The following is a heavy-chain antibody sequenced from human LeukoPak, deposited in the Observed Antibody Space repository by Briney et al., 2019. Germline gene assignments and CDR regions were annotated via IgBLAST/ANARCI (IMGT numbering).Heavy chain of an antibody. CDR3: AKNGDQGAYCTGGTCYPYFYYYMDV. V-gene: IGHV3-23*01. CDR2: ISSTGGTT. Sequence: GGSLRLSCAASGITFSSYDMSWVRQAPGKGLEWVPSISSTGGTTYYADSVKGRFTISRDNSKNTLYLQMNSLRAEDTAIYYCAKNGDQGAYCTGGTCYPYFYYYMDVWGKGTTVTI. D-gene: IGHD2-15*01. J-gene: IGHJ6*03. CDR1: GITFSSYD.